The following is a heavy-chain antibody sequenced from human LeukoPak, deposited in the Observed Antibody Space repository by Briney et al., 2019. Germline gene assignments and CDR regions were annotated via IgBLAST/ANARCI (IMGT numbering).Heavy chain of an antibody. CDR1: GGSISSYY. D-gene: IGHD3-22*01. J-gene: IGHJ4*02. CDR3: ARGGPGSGWHYYLDY. CDR2: ISYSGST. Sequence: SETLPLTCTVSGGSISSYYWSWIRLPPGKGLQWIGFISYSGSTNYNPSLRSRVTISLDTSKDQFSLHLSSVTGADTPVYYCARGGPGSGWHYYLDYWGQGTLVTVSS. V-gene: IGHV4-59*01.